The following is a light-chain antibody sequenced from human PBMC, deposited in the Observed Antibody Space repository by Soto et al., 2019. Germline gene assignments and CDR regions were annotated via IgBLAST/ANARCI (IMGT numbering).Light chain of an antibody. J-gene: IGKJ5*01. CDR1: QSVSRY. Sequence: EIMLSQSPGIMSLSPGERATLSCRASQSVSRYLAWYQQKPGQAPRLLFYGASTRATGLPARFSGTGSGTEFTLTINSLQAEDSAVYYCQQYYNWPRTFGQGTRLEIK. CDR3: QQYYNWPRT. V-gene: IGKV3-15*01. CDR2: GAS.